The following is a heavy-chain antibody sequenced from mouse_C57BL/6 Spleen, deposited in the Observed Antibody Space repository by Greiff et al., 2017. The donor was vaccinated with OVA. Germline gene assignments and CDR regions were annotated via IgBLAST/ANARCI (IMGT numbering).Heavy chain of an antibody. J-gene: IGHJ4*01. CDR3: ASITTVVGDAMDY. CDR1: GYTFTSYW. V-gene: IGHV1-74*01. CDR2: IHPSDSDT. Sequence: QVQLKQPGAELVKPGASVKVSCKASGYTFTSYWMHWVKQRPGQGLEWIGRIHPSDSDTNYNQKFKGKATLTVDKSSSTAYMQLSSLTSEDSAVYYCASITTVVGDAMDYWGQGTSVTVSS. D-gene: IGHD1-1*01.